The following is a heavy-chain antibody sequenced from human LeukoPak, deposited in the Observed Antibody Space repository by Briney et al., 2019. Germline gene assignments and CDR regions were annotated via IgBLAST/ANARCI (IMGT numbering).Heavy chain of an antibody. CDR3: ARDHLPAGAPGYYMDV. Sequence: ASETLSLTCTVSGGSVSSHFWSWIRQPPGKGLEWIGYIYNSGITNYNPSLKSRVTMSVDTSKNQFSLMLRPVTAADTAVYYCARDHLPAGAPGYYMDVWGKGTTVTVSS. V-gene: IGHV4-59*02. CDR1: GGSVSSHF. D-gene: IGHD4/OR15-4a*01. CDR2: IYNSGIT. J-gene: IGHJ6*03.